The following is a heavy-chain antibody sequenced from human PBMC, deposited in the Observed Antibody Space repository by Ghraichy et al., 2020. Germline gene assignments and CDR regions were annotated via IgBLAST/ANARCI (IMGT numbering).Heavy chain of an antibody. J-gene: IGHJ4*02. CDR1: GFTFSSYS. V-gene: IGHV3-48*02. CDR2: ISSSSSTI. CDR3: ARHIYDILTGYYDY. D-gene: IGHD3-9*01. Sequence: GGSLRLSCAASGFTFSSYSMNWVRQAPGKGLEWVSYISSSSSTIYYADSVKGRFTISRDNAKNSLYLQMNSLRDEDTAVYYCARHIYDILTGYYDYWGQGTLVTVSS.